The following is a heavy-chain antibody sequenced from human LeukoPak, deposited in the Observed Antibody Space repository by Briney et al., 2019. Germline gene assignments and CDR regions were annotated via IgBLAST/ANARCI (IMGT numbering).Heavy chain of an antibody. CDR1: GFTFSSYG. D-gene: IGHD2-15*01. Sequence: GGSLRLSCAASGFTFSSYGMHWVRQAPGKGLEWVAFIRYDGSNKYYADSVKGRFTISRDNSKNTLYLQMNSLRAEDTAVYYCAKDQTFRGSGHYTYFDYWGQGALVTVSS. CDR3: AKDQTFRGSGHYTYFDY. V-gene: IGHV3-30*02. CDR2: IRYDGSNK. J-gene: IGHJ4*02.